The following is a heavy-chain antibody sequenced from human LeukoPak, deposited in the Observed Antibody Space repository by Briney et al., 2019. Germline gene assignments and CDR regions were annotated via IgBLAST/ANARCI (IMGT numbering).Heavy chain of an antibody. CDR2: ISGSGGST. V-gene: IGHV3-23*01. Sequence: PGGSLRLSCAASGFTFSSYAMSWVRQAPGKGLEWVSAISGSGGSTYYADSVKGRFIISRDNSKNTLYLQMNSLRAEDTAVYYCANSHSATVTTLFNYWGQGTLVAVSS. CDR1: GFTFSSYA. J-gene: IGHJ4*02. CDR3: ANSHSATVTTLFNY. D-gene: IGHD4-17*01.